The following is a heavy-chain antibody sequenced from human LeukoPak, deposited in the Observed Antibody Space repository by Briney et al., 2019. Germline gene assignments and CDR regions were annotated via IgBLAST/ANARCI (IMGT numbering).Heavy chain of an antibody. J-gene: IGHJ4*02. V-gene: IGHV1-69*13. CDR1: GGTFSSYA. D-gene: IGHD6-19*01. CDR2: INPIFGTA. Sequence: ASVKVSCKASGGTFSSYAISWVRQAPGQGLEWMGGINPIFGTANYAQKFQGRVTITADESTSTAYMELSSLRSEDTAVYYCARTQYSSGWLNFDYWGQGTLVTVSS. CDR3: ARTQYSSGWLNFDY.